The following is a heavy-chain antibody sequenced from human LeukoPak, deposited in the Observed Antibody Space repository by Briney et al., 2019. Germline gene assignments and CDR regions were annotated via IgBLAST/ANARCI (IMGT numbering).Heavy chain of an antibody. CDR1: GFTFSSYW. CDR3: AKGQGNTYGRFDY. J-gene: IGHJ4*02. D-gene: IGHD3-10*01. Sequence: GGSLRLSCGASGFTFSSYWIHWVRQAPGKGLVWVSRINNDGSSTSYADSVQGRFTISRDNAKNTLYLQMNSLRAEDTAIYYCAKGQGNTYGRFDYWDQGTLVTVSS. CDR2: INNDGSST. V-gene: IGHV3-74*01.